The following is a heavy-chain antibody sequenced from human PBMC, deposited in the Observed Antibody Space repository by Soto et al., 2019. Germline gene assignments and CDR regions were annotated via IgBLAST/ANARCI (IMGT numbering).Heavy chain of an antibody. D-gene: IGHD2-15*01. Sequence: HPGGSLRLSCAASGFDFRYYVMTWVRQAPGRGLEWISSISGGGDSTFTADSVRGRFTISRDTSKNTVSLQMNSLRADDTAMYYCATRYCSDVYCYPVFYWGQGTPVTVSS. CDR1: GFDFRYYV. CDR3: ATRYCSDVYCYPVFY. CDR2: ISGGGDST. J-gene: IGHJ4*02. V-gene: IGHV3-23*01.